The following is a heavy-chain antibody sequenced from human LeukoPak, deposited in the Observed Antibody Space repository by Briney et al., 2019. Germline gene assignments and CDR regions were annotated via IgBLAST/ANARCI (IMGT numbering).Heavy chain of an antibody. CDR3: AREHYDILTGLYIDAFDI. Sequence: PGGSLRLSCSASGFTFSSYAMHWVRQAPGKGLEWIGYIYYSGSTNYNPSLKSRVTISVDTSKNQFSLKLSSVTAADTAVYYCAREHYDILTGLYIDAFDIWGPGTRVTVSS. CDR2: IYYSGST. D-gene: IGHD3-9*01. V-gene: IGHV4-59*01. CDR1: GFTFSSYA. J-gene: IGHJ3*02.